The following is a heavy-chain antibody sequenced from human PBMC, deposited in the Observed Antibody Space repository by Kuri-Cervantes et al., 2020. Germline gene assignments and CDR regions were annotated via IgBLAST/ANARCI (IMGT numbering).Heavy chain of an antibody. CDR3: ARGGYSSGMGNY. V-gene: IGHV3-30-3*01. J-gene: IGHJ4*02. D-gene: IGHD6-19*01. CDR1: GFTFSSYA. CDR2: ISYDGSNK. Sequence: GESLKISCAASGFTFSSYAMHWVRQAPGKGLEWVAVISYDGSNKYYADSVKGRFTISRDNSKNTLYLQMNSLRAEDTAVYYCARGGYSSGMGNYWGQGTLVTVSS.